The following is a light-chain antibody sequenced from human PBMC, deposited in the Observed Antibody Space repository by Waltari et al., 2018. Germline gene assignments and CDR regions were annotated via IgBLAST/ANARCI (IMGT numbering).Light chain of an antibody. CDR3: QQSYGTFT. V-gene: IGKV1-39*01. CDR1: YSIDKY. J-gene: IGKJ3*01. CDR2: GAS. Sequence: DIQMTQSPASLSASVGDGITISCRASYSIDKYLTWYQVKPGKAPKLLIYGASTLQSGVPSRFSGSGAGTDFTLTISSLHPEDFATDYCQQSYGTFTFGPGTKVEIK.